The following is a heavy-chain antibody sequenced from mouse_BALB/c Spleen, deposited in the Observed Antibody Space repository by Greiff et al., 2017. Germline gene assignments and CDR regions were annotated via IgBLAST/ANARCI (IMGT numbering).Heavy chain of an antibody. CDR3: ARIYYGNPYAMDY. CDR2: INPNNGGT. D-gene: IGHD2-1*01. J-gene: IGHJ4*01. V-gene: IGHV1-18*01. CDR1: GYTFTDYN. Sequence: EVQLQQSGPELVKPGASVKIPCTASGYTFTDYNMDWVKQSHGKSLEWIGDINPNNGGTIYNQKFKGKATLTVDKSSSTAYMELRSLTSEDTAVYYCARIYYGNPYAMDYWGQGTSVTVSS.